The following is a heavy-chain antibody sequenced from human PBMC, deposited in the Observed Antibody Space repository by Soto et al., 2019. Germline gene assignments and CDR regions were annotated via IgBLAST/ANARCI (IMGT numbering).Heavy chain of an antibody. CDR1: GYSFSSYW. J-gene: IGHJ4*02. Sequence: GESLKISCKGSGYSFSSYWIGWVRQMPGKGLEWMGITHPGDSDTRYSPPFQGQVTISADKSITTAYLQWSSLKASDTAMYYCARARTFGPTKFDYWGQGTLVTVSS. D-gene: IGHD3-16*01. CDR2: THPGDSDT. CDR3: ARARTFGPTKFDY. V-gene: IGHV5-51*01.